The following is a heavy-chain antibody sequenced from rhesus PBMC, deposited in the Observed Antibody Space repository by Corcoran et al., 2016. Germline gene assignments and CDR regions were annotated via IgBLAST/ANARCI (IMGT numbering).Heavy chain of an antibody. Sequence: QVKLQQWGEGLLQPSETLSPTFAVYGGSLTGYYYWSWIRQAPGKGLEWIGNIDGNSASTNYIPSLKNRVTISKDTSKNQFSLKVSSVTAADTAVYYCARDGVLKTFDVWGPGVLVTVSS. CDR3: ARDGVLKTFDV. V-gene: IGHV4-73*01. CDR1: GGSLTGYYY. J-gene: IGHJ5-1*01. D-gene: IGHD3-22*01. CDR2: IDGNSAST.